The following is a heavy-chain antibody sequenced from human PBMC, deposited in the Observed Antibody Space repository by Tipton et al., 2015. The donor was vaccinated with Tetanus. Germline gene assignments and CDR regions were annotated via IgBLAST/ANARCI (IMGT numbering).Heavy chain of an antibody. Sequence: SLRLSCAASGFTLSDYYMSWIRQAPGKGLEWVSSISSGSTYIYYADSVKGRFTISRDNAKNSLYLLMDSLRAEDTAVYYCARDQIVEQATRDHDYGVDVWGQGTTVTVSS. CDR2: ISSGSTYI. D-gene: IGHD3-22*01. J-gene: IGHJ6*02. CDR1: GFTLSDYY. V-gene: IGHV3-11*06. CDR3: ARDQIVEQATRDHDYGVDV.